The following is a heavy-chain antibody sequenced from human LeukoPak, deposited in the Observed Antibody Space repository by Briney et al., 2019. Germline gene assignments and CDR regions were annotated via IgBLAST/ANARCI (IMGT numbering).Heavy chain of an antibody. D-gene: IGHD6-13*01. J-gene: IGHJ6*02. CDR1: GFTFSSYA. CDR3: ASRVNGIAPIPGNPRRYYYYYGMDV. Sequence: GGSLRLSCAASGFTFSSYAMHWVRQAPGKGLEWVAVISYDGSNKYYADSVKGRFTISRDNSKNTLYLQMNSLRAEDTAVYYCASRVNGIAPIPGNPRRYYYYYGMDVWGQGTTVTVSS. CDR2: ISYDGSNK. V-gene: IGHV3-30-3*01.